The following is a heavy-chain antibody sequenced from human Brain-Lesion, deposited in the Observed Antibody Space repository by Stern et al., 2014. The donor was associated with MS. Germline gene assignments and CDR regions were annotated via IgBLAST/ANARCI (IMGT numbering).Heavy chain of an antibody. J-gene: IGHJ4*02. CDR2: FDPEDGET. D-gene: IGHD1-26*01. CDR3: ATLSPGAGGNYYRHFDY. Sequence: VQLVQSGAEVKKPGASVKVSCKVSGYTLTDLSMHWVRQAPRQGLEWLGGFDPEDGETIYAQKFQGRVTMTEDTSTDTAYMELSSLRSEDTAVYYCATLSPGAGGNYYRHFDYWGQGTLVTVSS. CDR1: GYTLTDLS. V-gene: IGHV1-24*01.